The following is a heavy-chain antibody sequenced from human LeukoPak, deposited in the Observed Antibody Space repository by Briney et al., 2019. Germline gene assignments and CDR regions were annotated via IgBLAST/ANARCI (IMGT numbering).Heavy chain of an antibody. D-gene: IGHD2-2*01. CDR3: ARAKVVPAAPGVYYYYYMDV. CDR1: GYTFTSYG. V-gene: IGHV1-69*13. Sequence: ASVKVSCKASGYTFTSYGISWVRQAPGQGLEWMGGIIPIFGTANYAQKFQGRVTITADESTSTAYMELSSLRSEDTAVYYCARAKVVPAAPGVYYYYYMDVWGKGTTVTISS. CDR2: IIPIFGTA. J-gene: IGHJ6*03.